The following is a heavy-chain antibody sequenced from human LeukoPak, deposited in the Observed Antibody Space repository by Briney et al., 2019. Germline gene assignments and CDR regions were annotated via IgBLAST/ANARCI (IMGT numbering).Heavy chain of an antibody. Sequence: GASVKVSFKSSGYTFTNYGISWVRQAAGLGLEWMGCLSEYNGNTNYEQKVQGRVTMNTHTSTSTAYMELRSLRSDDTAVYYCARDQSVRLRQTSSTYFKHVFAIWGQGSMVTVSS. V-gene: IGHV1-18*01. D-gene: IGHD6-13*01. CDR1: GYTFTNYG. J-gene: IGHJ3*02. CDR3: ARDQSVRLRQTSSTYFKHVFAI. CDR2: LSEYNGNT.